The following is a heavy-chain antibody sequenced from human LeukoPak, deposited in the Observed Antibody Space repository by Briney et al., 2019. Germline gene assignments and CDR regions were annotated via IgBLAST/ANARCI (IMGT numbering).Heavy chain of an antibody. D-gene: IGHD3-3*01. J-gene: IGHJ4*02. V-gene: IGHV3-9*03. CDR2: ISWNSGSI. CDR3: AKDDAHDFWSGSGIDY. Sequence: GGSLRLSCAASGFTFGDYAMHWVRQAPGKGLGWVSGISWNSGSIGYADSVKGRFTISRDNAKNSLYLQMNSLRAEDMALYYCAKDDAHDFWSGSGIDYWGQGTLVTVSS. CDR1: GFTFGDYA.